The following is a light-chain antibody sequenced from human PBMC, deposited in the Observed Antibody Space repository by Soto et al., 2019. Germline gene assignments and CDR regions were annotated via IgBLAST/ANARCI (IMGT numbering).Light chain of an antibody. CDR3: QQYNSYWT. CDR1: QSISSW. J-gene: IGKJ1*01. Sequence: DIQMTQSPSTLSASVGDRVTITCRASQSISSWLAWYQQKPGKAPKFLIYDASSLESGVPSRFSGSRSGTEFTLTISSLQPDDFATYYCQQYNSYWTFGQGTKVDIK. V-gene: IGKV1-5*01. CDR2: DAS.